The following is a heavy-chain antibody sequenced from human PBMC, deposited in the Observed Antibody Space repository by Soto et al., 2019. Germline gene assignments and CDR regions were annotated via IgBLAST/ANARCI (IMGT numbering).Heavy chain of an antibody. J-gene: IGHJ5*02. Sequence: SVKVSCKTSGSTFSSYSLNWVRQAPGQGLEWMGVITPLYGTKNYAQRFRGRVTFAADESTSTVFMELTRATSDDTAVYFCARGGTLNPFAPWGQGTLVTVSS. V-gene: IGHV1-69*13. CDR3: ARGGTLNPFAP. CDR2: ITPLYGTK. CDR1: GSTFSSYS. D-gene: IGHD3-16*01.